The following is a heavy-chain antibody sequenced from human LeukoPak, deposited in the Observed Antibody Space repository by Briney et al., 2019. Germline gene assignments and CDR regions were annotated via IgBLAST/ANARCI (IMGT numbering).Heavy chain of an antibody. D-gene: IGHD6-19*01. CDR2: IYPDDSDT. V-gene: IGHV5-51*01. Sequence: GESLKISCKGSGYSFTSYWIGWVRQMPGKGLEWMGIIYPDDSDTRYSPSFQGQVTISADKSISTAYLQWSSLKASDTAMYYCARGAAVAGRTLRFDYWGQGTLVTVSS. CDR3: ARGAAVAGRTLRFDY. J-gene: IGHJ4*02. CDR1: GYSFTSYW.